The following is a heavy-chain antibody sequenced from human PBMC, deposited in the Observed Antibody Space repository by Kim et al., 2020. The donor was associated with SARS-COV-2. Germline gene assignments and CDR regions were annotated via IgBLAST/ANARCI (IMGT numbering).Heavy chain of an antibody. J-gene: IGHJ4*02. CDR1: GYTFINYG. CDR3: AREGVTYDGSNGSRQPVFDY. D-gene: IGHD5-12*01. V-gene: IGHV1-18*01. CDR2: ISAYNGNT. Sequence: ASVKVSCKASGYTFINYGINWVRQAPGQGLEWMGWISAYNGNTNYAQKLQGRVTMTTDTSTGTAYMELRSLRSDHTAVYYCAREGVTYDGSNGSRQPVFDYWGQGTLVTVSS.